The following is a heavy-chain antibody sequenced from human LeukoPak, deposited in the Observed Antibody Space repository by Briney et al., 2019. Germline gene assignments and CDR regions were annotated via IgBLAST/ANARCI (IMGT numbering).Heavy chain of an antibody. J-gene: IGHJ4*02. V-gene: IGHV4-30-4*08. CDR3: ARGRSKLPLYYFDY. D-gene: IGHD1-26*01. Sequence: PSETLSLTCTVSGGSISSGDYYWSWIRQPPGKGLEWIGYIYYSGSTYYNPSLKSRVTISVDTSKNQFSLKLSSVTAADTAVYYCARGRSKLPLYYFDYWGQGTLVTVSS. CDR2: IYYSGST. CDR1: GGSISSGDYY.